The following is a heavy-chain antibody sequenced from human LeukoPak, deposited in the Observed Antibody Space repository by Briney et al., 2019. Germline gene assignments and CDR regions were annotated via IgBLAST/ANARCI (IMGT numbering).Heavy chain of an antibody. Sequence: PGRSLRLSCTASGFTFGDYAMSWVRQAPGKGLEWVGFIRSKAYGGTTEYAASVKGRFTIPRDDSKSIAYLQMNSLKTEDTAVYYCTRVSDSSGYYGRDWGQGTLVTVSS. CDR3: TRVSDSSGYYGRD. CDR1: GFTFGDYA. CDR2: IRSKAYGGTT. V-gene: IGHV3-49*04. J-gene: IGHJ4*02. D-gene: IGHD3-22*01.